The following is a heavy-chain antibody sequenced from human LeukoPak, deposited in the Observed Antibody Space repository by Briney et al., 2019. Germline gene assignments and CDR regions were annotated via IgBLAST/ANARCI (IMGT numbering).Heavy chain of an antibody. CDR1: GYTFTSQG. CDR2: INTYNGKT. CDR3: ASRSGSTPYYFDY. V-gene: IGHV1-18*01. D-gene: IGHD3-3*01. J-gene: IGHJ4*02. Sequence: ASVKVSCKASGYTFTSQGISWVRQAPGQGLEWMGWINTYNGKTNYAQKFQGRVTMTADTSTSAAYLELRSLRSDDTAVYYCASRSGSTPYYFDYWGQGTLVTVSS.